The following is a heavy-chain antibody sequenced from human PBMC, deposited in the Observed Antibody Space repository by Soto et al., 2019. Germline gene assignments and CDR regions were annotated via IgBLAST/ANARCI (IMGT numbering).Heavy chain of an antibody. J-gene: IGHJ6*02. Sequence: PSETLSLTCTVSGGSISSGGYYWSWIRQHPGKGLEWIGYIYYSGSTYYNPSLKSRVTISVDTSKNQFSLKLSSVTAADTAVYYCARGRTTVVTRYYYGMDVWGQGTKVTVSS. V-gene: IGHV4-31*03. CDR3: ARGRTTVVTRYYYGMDV. CDR1: GGSISSGGYY. CDR2: IYYSGST. D-gene: IGHD4-17*01.